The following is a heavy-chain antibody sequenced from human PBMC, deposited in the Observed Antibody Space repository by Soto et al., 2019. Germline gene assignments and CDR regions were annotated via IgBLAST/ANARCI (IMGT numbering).Heavy chain of an antibody. J-gene: IGHJ4*02. CDR3: ADGGEWSFNFEY. Sequence: EVQLLESGGGLVQPGGSLRLSCAASGFTFSSYAMSRVRQAPGKGLEWVSAISASGGSTYYADSVKGRFTISRDNSKNTLYLQMNNLRVEDKAVYYCADGGEWSFNFEYWGQGTLVTVSS. CDR1: GFTFSSYA. CDR2: ISASGGST. V-gene: IGHV3-23*01. D-gene: IGHD3-3*01.